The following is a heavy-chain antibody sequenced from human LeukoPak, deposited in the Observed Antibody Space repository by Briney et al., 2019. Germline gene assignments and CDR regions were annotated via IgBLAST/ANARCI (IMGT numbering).Heavy chain of an antibody. J-gene: IGHJ4*02. D-gene: IGHD1-26*01. CDR1: GFTFSSYS. V-gene: IGHV3-21*01. CDR2: ISSSSSYI. CDR3: AVVVGATKPRGALKFDY. Sequence: GGSLRLSCAASGFTFSSYSMNWVRQAPGKGLEWVSSISSSSSYIYYADSVKGRFTISRDNAKNSLYLQMNSLRAEDTAVYYCAVVVGATKPRGALKFDYWGQGTLVTVSS.